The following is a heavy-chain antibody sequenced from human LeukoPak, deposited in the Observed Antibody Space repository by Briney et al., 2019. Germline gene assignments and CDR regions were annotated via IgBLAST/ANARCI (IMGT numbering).Heavy chain of an antibody. D-gene: IGHD6-13*01. CDR3: ARLAPIAAAGLFDY. J-gene: IGHJ4*02. Sequence: SETLSLTCTVSGGSISSGSYYWSWIRQPAGKGLEWIGRIYTSGSTNYNPSLKSRVTMSVDTSKNQFSLKLSSVTAADTAVYYCARLAPIAAAGLFDYWGQGTLVTVSS. CDR1: GGSISSGSYY. V-gene: IGHV4-61*02. CDR2: IYTSGST.